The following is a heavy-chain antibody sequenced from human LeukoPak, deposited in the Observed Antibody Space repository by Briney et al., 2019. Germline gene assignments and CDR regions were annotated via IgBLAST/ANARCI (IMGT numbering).Heavy chain of an antibody. J-gene: IGHJ5*02. Sequence: SETLSLTCAVYGGSFSGYYWSWIRQPPGKGLEWIGEINHSGSTNYNPSLKSRVTISVDTSKNQFSLKLSSVTAADTAVYYCARGLSSGWHMGFDPWGQGTLVTVSS. CDR1: GGSFSGYY. D-gene: IGHD6-19*01. CDR2: INHSGST. V-gene: IGHV4-34*01. CDR3: ARGLSSGWHMGFDP.